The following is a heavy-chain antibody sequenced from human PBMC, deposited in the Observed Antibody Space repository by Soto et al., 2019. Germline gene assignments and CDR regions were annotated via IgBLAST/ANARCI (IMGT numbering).Heavy chain of an antibody. D-gene: IGHD3-22*01. V-gene: IGHV1-69*13. CDR3: ARDGYYDSSGSGYFQH. CDR1: GGTFSSYA. CDR2: IIPIFGTA. Sequence: SVKVSCKASGGTFSSYAISWVRQAPGQGLEWMGGIIPIFGTANYAQKFQGRVTITADESTSTAYMELSSLRSEDTAVYYCARDGYYDSSGSGYFQHWGQGTLVTVSS. J-gene: IGHJ1*01.